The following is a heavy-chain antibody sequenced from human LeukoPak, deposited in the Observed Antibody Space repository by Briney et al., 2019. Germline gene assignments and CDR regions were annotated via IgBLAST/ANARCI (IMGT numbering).Heavy chain of an antibody. V-gene: IGHV3-48*04. CDR2: ISSSGSTI. J-gene: IGHJ4*02. Sequence: SGGSLRLSCAASGFTFSSYGMSWIRQAPGKGLEWVSYISSSGSTIYYADSVKGRFTISRDNAKNSLYLQMNSLRAEDTAVYYCARDRYDYVWGSYRHPDYWGQGTLVTVSS. D-gene: IGHD3-16*02. CDR3: ARDRYDYVWGSYRHPDY. CDR1: GFTFSSYG.